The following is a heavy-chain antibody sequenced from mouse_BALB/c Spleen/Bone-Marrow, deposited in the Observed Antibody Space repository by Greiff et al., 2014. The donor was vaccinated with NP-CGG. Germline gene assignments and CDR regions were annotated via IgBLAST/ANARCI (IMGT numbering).Heavy chain of an antibody. CDR1: GYAFSSYW. D-gene: IGHD4-1*01. V-gene: IGHV1-80*01. CDR3: ARVRNWADY. J-gene: IGHJ2*01. Sequence: VQLQQSGAELVRPGSSVKISCKASGYAFSSYWMNWVKQRPGRGLEWIGQIYPGDGDTNYTGQFKGQATLTAAKSSSTAYMQLRSLTSEDSAVYFCARVRNWADYWGQGPTLTVSA. CDR2: IYPGDGDT.